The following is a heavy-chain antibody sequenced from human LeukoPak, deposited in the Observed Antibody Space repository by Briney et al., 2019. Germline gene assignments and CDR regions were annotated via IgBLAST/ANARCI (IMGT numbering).Heavy chain of an antibody. Sequence: GGSLRLSCAASGFTFSSYSMNWVRQAPGKGLEWVSSISSSSSYIYYADSVKGRFTISSDNAKTSLYLQMNSLRAEDTAVYYCARDSLYSSSSGEYDYWGQGTLVTVSS. CDR3: ARDSLYSSSSGEYDY. D-gene: IGHD6-6*01. V-gene: IGHV3-21*01. CDR2: ISSSSSYI. J-gene: IGHJ4*02. CDR1: GFTFSSYS.